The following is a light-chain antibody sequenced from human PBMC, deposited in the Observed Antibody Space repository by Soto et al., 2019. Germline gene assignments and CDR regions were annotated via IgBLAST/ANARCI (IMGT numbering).Light chain of an antibody. CDR3: QQSYSTTPWT. CDR1: QSIVTY. CDR2: AAS. V-gene: IGKV1-39*01. Sequence: DIQVTQSPSSLSASVGDRVTITCRASQSIVTYLNWYLQKPGKAPKLLIYAASNLQSGVPSRFSGSGSGTDFTLTISSLQPEDFATYFCQQSYSTTPWTFGQGTKVDIK. J-gene: IGKJ1*01.